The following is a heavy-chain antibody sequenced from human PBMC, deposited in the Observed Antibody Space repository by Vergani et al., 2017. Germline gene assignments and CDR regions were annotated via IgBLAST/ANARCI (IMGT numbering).Heavy chain of an antibody. J-gene: IGHJ3*02. CDR2: IKSKTDGGTT. CDR3: TTGGIAAVVGAFDI. D-gene: IGHD6-13*01. V-gene: IGHV3-15*01. Sequence: VQLVESGGGLVKPGGSLRLSCAASGFTFSNAWMSWVRQAPGKGLEWVGRIKSKTDGGTTDYAAPVKGRFTISRDDSKNTLYLQMNSLKTEDTAVYYCTTGGIAAVVGAFDIWGQGTMVTVSS. CDR1: GFTFSNAW.